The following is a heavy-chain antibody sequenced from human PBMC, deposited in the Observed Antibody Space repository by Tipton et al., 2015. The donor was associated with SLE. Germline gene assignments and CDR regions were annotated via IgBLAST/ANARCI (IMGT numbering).Heavy chain of an antibody. CDR2: IYYSEST. J-gene: IGHJ3*02. CDR1: GGSISSSSYY. Sequence: LRLSCTVSGGSISSSSYYWGWIRQPPGKGLEWIGSIYYSESTYYNPSLKSRVTISVDTSKNQFSLKLSSVTAADTAVYYCARLGRTNYYDSSGYLDAFDIWGQGTMVTVSS. D-gene: IGHD3-22*01. CDR3: ARLGRTNYYDSSGYLDAFDI. V-gene: IGHV4-39*01.